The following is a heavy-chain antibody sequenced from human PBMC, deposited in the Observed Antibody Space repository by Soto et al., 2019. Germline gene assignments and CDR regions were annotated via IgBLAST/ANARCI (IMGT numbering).Heavy chain of an antibody. CDR3: ASRGSSSSLGTPFDY. Sequence: QVQLVQSGAEVKKPGSSVKVSCKASGGTFSSYAISWVRQAPGQGLEWMGGIIPIFGTANYAQKFQGRVTITADESTSKAYMELGSLRSEDTAVYYCASRGSSSSLGTPFDYWGQGTLVTVSS. CDR2: IIPIFGTA. V-gene: IGHV1-69*12. J-gene: IGHJ4*02. CDR1: GGTFSSYA. D-gene: IGHD6-6*01.